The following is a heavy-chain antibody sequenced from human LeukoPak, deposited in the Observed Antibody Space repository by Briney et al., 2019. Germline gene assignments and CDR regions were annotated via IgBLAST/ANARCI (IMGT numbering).Heavy chain of an antibody. CDR2: IYTSGST. CDR3: ATTRVGFSYFDY. J-gene: IGHJ4*02. CDR1: GGSTSSYY. D-gene: IGHD1-26*01. V-gene: IGHV4-4*07. Sequence: SETLSLTCTVSGGSTSSYYWSWIRQPAGKGLEWIGRIYTSGSTNYNPSLKSRVTISVDKSKNQFSLKLSSVTAADTAVYYCATTRVGFSYFDYWGQGTLVTVSS.